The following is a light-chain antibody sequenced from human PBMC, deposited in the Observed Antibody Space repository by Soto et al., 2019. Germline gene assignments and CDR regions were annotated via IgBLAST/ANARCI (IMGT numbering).Light chain of an antibody. CDR2: AAS. CDR3: LQDYNYPYT. Sequence: AIQMTQSPSSLSASVGDRVTITCRASQGIRNDLGGYQQTPWKDHKLLIYAASSLQSGVPSRFSGSGSGTDFTLTISSLQPEDFATYYCLQDYNYPYTFGQGNKLEIK. J-gene: IGKJ2*01. CDR1: QGIRND. V-gene: IGKV1-6*01.